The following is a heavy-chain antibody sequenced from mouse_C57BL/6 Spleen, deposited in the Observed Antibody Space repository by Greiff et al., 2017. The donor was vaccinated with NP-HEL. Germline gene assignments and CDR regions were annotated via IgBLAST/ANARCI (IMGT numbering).Heavy chain of an antibody. CDR2: INPNNGGT. CDR3: ARGWLLRDYAMDY. V-gene: IGHV1-22*01. D-gene: IGHD2-3*01. J-gene: IGHJ4*01. CDR1: GYTFTDYN. Sequence: EVQLQQSGPELVKPGASVKMSCKASGYTFTDYNMHWVKQSHGKSLEWIGYINPNNGGTSYNQKFKGKATLTVNKSSSTAYMELRSLTSEDSAVYYCARGWLLRDYAMDYWGQGTSVTVSS.